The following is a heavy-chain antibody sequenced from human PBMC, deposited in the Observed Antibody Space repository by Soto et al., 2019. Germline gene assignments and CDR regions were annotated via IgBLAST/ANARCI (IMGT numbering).Heavy chain of an antibody. CDR1: GDSVTSNVW. V-gene: IGHV4-4*02. CDR3: ARDAAVPGESDRFDY. CDR2: AYHNGLT. D-gene: IGHD6-19*01. Sequence: TLSLTCAVSGDSVTSNVWWSWVRQPPGKGLEWIGEAYHNGLTDYNPSLKSRVTMSVDTSKNEFSLKLTSLTAADTAIYYCARDAAVPGESDRFDYWGQGTLVTVSS. J-gene: IGHJ4*02.